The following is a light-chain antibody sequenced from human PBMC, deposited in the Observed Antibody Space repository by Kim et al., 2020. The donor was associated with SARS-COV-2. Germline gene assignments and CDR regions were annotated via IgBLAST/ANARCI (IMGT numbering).Light chain of an antibody. Sequence: QAVVTQEPSLTVSPGGTVTLTCATSTGAVTSDYYPNWLQQKPGQPPRLLIYNTGDRHSWTHARFSGSLLGGKAALTLSGVQPDDEADYYGLLLYNRAWVFGGGTKVTVL. CDR3: LLLYNRAWV. V-gene: IGLV7-43*01. J-gene: IGLJ3*02. CDR2: NTG. CDR1: TGAVTSDYY.